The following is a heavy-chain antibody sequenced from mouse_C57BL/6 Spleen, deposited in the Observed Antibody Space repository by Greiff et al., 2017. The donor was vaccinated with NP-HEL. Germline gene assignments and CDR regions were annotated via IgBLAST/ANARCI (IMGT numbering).Heavy chain of an antibody. D-gene: IGHD3-1*01. CDR1: GFTFSSYA. CDR2: ISSGGDYI. CDR3: TRDRGNYAMDY. V-gene: IGHV5-9-1*02. Sequence: EVMLVESGEGLVKPGGSLKLSCAASGFTFSSYAMSWVRQTPEKRLEWVAYISSGGDYIYYADTVKGRFTISRDNARNTLYLQMSSLKSEDTAMYYCTRDRGNYAMDYWGQGTSVTVSS. J-gene: IGHJ4*01.